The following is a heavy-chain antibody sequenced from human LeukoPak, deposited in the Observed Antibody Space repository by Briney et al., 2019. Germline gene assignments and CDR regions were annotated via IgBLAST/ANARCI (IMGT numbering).Heavy chain of an antibody. Sequence: ASVKVSCKASGYTFTGYYMHWVRQAPGQGLEWMGWINPNSGGTNYAQKFQGWVTMTRDTSISTAYMELSRLRSDDTAVYYRARAEARYYDILTGYWGIDYYGMDVWGKGTTVTVSS. CDR3: ARAEARYYDILTGYWGIDYYGMDV. CDR1: GYTFTGYY. V-gene: IGHV1-2*04. J-gene: IGHJ6*04. CDR2: INPNSGGT. D-gene: IGHD3-9*01.